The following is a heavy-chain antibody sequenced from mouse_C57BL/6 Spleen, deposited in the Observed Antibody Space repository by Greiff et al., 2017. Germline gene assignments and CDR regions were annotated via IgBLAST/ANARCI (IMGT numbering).Heavy chain of an antibody. D-gene: IGHD2-4*01. J-gene: IGHJ2*01. CDR1: GFTFSSYG. CDR3: ARCDDYDASYYFDY. Sequence: EVQRVESGGDLVKPGGSLKLSCEASGFTFSSYGLSWVRQTPDKRLEWVATISSGGSYTSYPASVKGRFTISRDNAKNTLYLQMSRLKSEATAMYYCARCDDYDASYYFDYWGQGTTLTVSS. CDR2: ISSGGSYT. V-gene: IGHV5-6*01.